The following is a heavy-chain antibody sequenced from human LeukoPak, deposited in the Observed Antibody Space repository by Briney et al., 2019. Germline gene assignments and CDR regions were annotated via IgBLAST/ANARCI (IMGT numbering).Heavy chain of an antibody. CDR2: IYTSGST. CDR3: AGAVPNRNEFDY. Sequence: SETLSLTCGVSGGAITNYYWSWIRQPAGKGLEWIGRIYTSGSTNYNPSLKSRVTMSVDTSKNQFSLKLSSVTAADTAVYYCAGAVPNRNEFDYWGQGTLVTVSS. J-gene: IGHJ4*02. CDR1: GGAITNYY. D-gene: IGHD1-14*01. V-gene: IGHV4-4*07.